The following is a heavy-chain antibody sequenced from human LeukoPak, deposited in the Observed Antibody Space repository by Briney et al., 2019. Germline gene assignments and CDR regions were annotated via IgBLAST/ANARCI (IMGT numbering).Heavy chain of an antibody. Sequence: GGSLRLSCTASGFTFGDYAMSWFRQAPGKGLEWVGFIRSKAYGGTTEYAASVKGRFTISRDDSKSIAYLQMNSLKTEDAAVYYCTREDTAMAPPDYWGQGTLVTVSS. CDR3: TREDTAMAPPDY. J-gene: IGHJ4*02. V-gene: IGHV3-49*03. D-gene: IGHD5-18*01. CDR2: IRSKAYGGTT. CDR1: GFTFGDYA.